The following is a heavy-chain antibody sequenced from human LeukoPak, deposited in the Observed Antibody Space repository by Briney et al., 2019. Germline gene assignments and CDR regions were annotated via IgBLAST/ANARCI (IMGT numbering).Heavy chain of an antibody. CDR3: ANRGSKDY. D-gene: IGHD1-26*01. CDR2: ISGSGDNT. J-gene: IGHJ4*02. CDR1: GFTFSSYA. Sequence: GGSLRLSCAASGFTFSSYAMSWVRQAPGKGLEWVSGISGSGDNTYYADSVKGRFTISRDNSKNTLYLQMNSLRAEDTAVYYCANRGSKDYWGQGTLVTVSS. V-gene: IGHV3-23*01.